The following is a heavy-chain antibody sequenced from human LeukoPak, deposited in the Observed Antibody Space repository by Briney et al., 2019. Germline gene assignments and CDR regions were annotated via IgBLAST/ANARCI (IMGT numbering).Heavy chain of an antibody. CDR3: ARGGTMSTVPL. V-gene: IGHV4-59*08. CDR1: GGSISSYD. CDR2: IYYRGRSGST. J-gene: IGHJ4*02. Sequence: AETLSLTCTVSGGSISSYDWSWIRQPPGKGLEWIGYIYYRGRSGSTNYNPSLKSRVTISVDTSKNQFSLKLSSVTAADTAVYYCARGGTMSTVPLWGQGTLVTVSS. D-gene: IGHD4-17*01.